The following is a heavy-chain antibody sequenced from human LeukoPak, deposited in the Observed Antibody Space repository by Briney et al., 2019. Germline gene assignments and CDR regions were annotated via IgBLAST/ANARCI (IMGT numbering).Heavy chain of an antibody. CDR3: ARSGGGPGYYYYYGMDV. V-gene: IGHV3-23*01. J-gene: IGHJ6*02. CDR1: GFTFSSYA. CDR2: ISGSGGST. Sequence: GGSLRLSCAASGFTFSSYAMSWVRQAPGKGLEWVSAISGSGGSTYYADSVKGRFTISRDNSKNTLYLQMNSLRAEDTAVYYCARSGGGPGYYYYYGMDVWGQGTTVTVSS. D-gene: IGHD2-15*01.